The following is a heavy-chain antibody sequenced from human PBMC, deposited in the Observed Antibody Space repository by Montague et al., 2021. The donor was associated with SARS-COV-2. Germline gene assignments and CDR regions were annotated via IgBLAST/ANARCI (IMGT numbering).Heavy chain of an antibody. CDR2: INHSGST. CDR3: AVNYGSGSYSTYYYGMDV. V-gene: IGHV4-34*01. Sequence: SETLSLTCAVYGGSFSGYYWSWIRQPPGKGLEWIGEINHSGSTNYNSSLKSRVTISVDTSKNQFSLKLSSVTAADTAVYYCAVNYGSGSYSTYYYGMDVWGQGTTVTVSS. J-gene: IGHJ6*02. CDR1: GGSFSGYY. D-gene: IGHD3-10*01.